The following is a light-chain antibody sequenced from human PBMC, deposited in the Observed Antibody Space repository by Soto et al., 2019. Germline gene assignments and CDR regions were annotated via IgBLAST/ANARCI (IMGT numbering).Light chain of an antibody. CDR2: GAS. Sequence: EIVLTQSPGTLSLSPGERATLSCRASQSFSSIYLAWYQQKLGQAPRVLIYGASSRATGIPDRFSGSGSGTDFTLTISGLESEDSGVYFCQEYGSSRWTFGQGTKVDI. V-gene: IGKV3-20*01. CDR3: QEYGSSRWT. J-gene: IGKJ1*01. CDR1: QSFSSIY.